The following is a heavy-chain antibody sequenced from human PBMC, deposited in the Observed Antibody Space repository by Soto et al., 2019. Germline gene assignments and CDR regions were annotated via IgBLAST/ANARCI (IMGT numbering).Heavy chain of an antibody. CDR3: ALPSGYWGEYAFDI. D-gene: IGHD3-22*01. Sequence: ASVKVSCKASGYTFTSYAMHWVRQAPGQRLEWMGWINAGNGNTKYSQKFQGRVTITRDTSASTAYMELSSLRSEDTAVYYCALPSGYWGEYAFDIWGQGTMVTVSS. J-gene: IGHJ3*02. V-gene: IGHV1-3*01. CDR2: INAGNGNT. CDR1: GYTFTSYA.